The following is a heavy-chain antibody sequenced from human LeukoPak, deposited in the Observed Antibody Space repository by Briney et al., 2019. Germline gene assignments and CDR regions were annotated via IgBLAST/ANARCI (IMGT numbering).Heavy chain of an antibody. CDR3: ARAVGYSGFSDY. CDR1: GFTFSSYE. J-gene: IGHJ4*02. D-gene: IGHD5-12*01. Sequence: GGSLRLSCAASGFTFSSYEMNWVRQAPGKGLERVSYISSGGSTIYYADSVRGRFTISRDNAKNSLYLQMNSLRAEDTAVYYCARAVGYSGFSDYWGQGTLVTASS. CDR2: ISSGGSTI. V-gene: IGHV3-48*03.